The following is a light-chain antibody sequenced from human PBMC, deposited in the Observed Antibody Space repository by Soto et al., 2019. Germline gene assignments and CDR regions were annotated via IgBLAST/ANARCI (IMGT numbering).Light chain of an antibody. CDR2: WAS. V-gene: IGKV4-1*01. CDR3: QQYYSTPPT. J-gene: IGKJ2*01. CDR1: QSVFYSANSKNY. Sequence: DIVMTQSPNSLAVSLGERATINCKSSQSVFYSANSKNYLAWYQQKPGQPPKLLVYWASTRESGVPDRFSGSGSGRDFTLTISSLQAEDVAVYYCQQYYSTPPTFGQGTKLEIK.